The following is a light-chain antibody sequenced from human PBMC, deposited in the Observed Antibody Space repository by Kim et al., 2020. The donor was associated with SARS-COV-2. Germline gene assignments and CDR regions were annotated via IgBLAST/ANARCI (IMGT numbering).Light chain of an antibody. J-gene: IGLJ1*01. CDR3: SSYTGSNYFYV. CDR1: SSDIGGYNY. V-gene: IGLV2-8*01. CDR2: EVN. Sequence: SVTIACTGTSSDIGGYNYVSWYQQHPGEGPKLIIYEVNKRPSGVPDRFSGSKSGNTASLTVSGLQAEDEADYYCSSSYTGSNYFYVFGTGTKSPS.